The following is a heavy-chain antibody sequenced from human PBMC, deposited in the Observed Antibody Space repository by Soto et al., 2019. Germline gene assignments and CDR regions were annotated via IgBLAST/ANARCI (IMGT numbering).Heavy chain of an antibody. J-gene: IGHJ6*02. V-gene: IGHV4-59*12. D-gene: IGHD6-19*01. CDR1: GGSISSYY. CDR3: ARGGSSGWPSYYYYGMDV. Sequence: LSETLSLTCTVSGGSISSYYWSWIRQPPGKGLEWIGYINHSGITNYNPSLKSQVTISVDTSKNQFSLKLSSVTAADTAVYYCARGGSSGWPSYYYYGMDVWGQGTTVTVSS. CDR2: INHSGIT.